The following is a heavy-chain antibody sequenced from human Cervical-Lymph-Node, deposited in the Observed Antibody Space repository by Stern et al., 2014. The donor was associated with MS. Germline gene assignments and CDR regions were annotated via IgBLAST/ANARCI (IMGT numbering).Heavy chain of an antibody. J-gene: IGHJ5*02. CDR3: ALLSYNSGPES. CDR2: IIQILGTA. CDR1: GGNFSVLA. V-gene: IGHV1-69*06. D-gene: IGHD1-1*01. Sequence: QVQLGQSGAEVKKPESSVKVSCQASGGNFSVLAISWVRQAPGQRPEWMGGIIQILGTATYAQKFQGRVTITADRSTSRGHMEMTSLRGEDTAVFYCALLSYNSGPESWGQGTLVTVSS.